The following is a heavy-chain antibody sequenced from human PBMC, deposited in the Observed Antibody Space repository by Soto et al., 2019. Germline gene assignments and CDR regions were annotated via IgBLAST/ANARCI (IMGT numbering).Heavy chain of an antibody. D-gene: IGHD3-10*01. CDR1: GASMSSGGHS. V-gene: IGHV4-30-2*06. J-gene: IGHJ6*02. Sequence: SETLSLTCAVAGASMSSGGHSWSWIRQSPGRGLEWIGVIYYTGATYYNPSLKSRATLSIDRSNKQFSLNFNSVTASDTAVYYCASAPPGPSPRWDVWGQGTTVTVSS. CDR2: IYYTGAT. CDR3: ASAPPGPSPRWDV.